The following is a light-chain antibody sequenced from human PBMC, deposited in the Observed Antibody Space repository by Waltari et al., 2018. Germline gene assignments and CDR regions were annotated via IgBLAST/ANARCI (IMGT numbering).Light chain of an antibody. CDR2: INSDGSH. CDR3: QTWGTGIGV. Sequence: QLVLTQSPSASASLGASVKLTCPLSSGHSSYAIACHQQQPEKGPRYLMKINSDGSHSKGDGIPDRFSGSSSGAERYLTISSLQSEDEADYYCQTWGTGIGVFGGGTKLTVL. V-gene: IGLV4-69*01. J-gene: IGLJ2*01. CDR1: SGHSSYA.